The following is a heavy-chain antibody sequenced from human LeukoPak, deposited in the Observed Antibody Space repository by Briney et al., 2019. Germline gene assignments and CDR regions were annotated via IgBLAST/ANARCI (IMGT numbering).Heavy chain of an antibody. V-gene: IGHV4-39*01. J-gene: IGHJ4*02. CDR2: IYYSGST. CDR3: ARQGYTYGNEFDY. D-gene: IGHD5-18*01. Sequence: SETLSLTCTVSGGSISSSSYYWGWIRQPPGKGLEWIGSIYYSGSTYYNPSLKSRVTISVDTSKNQFSLKLSSVTAADTAVYYCARQGYTYGNEFDYWGQGTLVTVSS. CDR1: GGSISSSSYY.